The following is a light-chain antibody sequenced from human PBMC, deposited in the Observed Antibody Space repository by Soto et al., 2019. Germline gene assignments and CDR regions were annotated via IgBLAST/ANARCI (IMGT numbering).Light chain of an antibody. J-gene: IGKJ1*01. CDR3: QQLHIYPRT. CDR2: AAS. V-gene: IGKV1-9*01. Sequence: DIRLTQSPSFLSASVGDRVTITCRASHDINRYLAWYQQKPGKAPKLLIYAASTLHNAVPSRFSGAESGTEFTLTISSLQPEDFATYYCQQLHIYPRTFGQGTKVEF. CDR1: HDINRY.